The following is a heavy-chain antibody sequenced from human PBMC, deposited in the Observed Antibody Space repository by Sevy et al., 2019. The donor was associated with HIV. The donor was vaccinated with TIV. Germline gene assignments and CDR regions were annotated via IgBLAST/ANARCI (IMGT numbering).Heavy chain of an antibody. CDR3: ARGKTGYGYALSY. CDR1: RFTVNNNY. Sequence: GGSLRLSCAASRFTVNNNYMTWVRQAPGKGLEGISIIYSDATTYHADSVKDRFNISRDNSKNMLYLQMNNLRVEDTAVYYCARGKTGYGYALSYWGQGTLVTVSS. CDR2: IYSDATT. D-gene: IGHD5-18*01. V-gene: IGHV3-66*01. J-gene: IGHJ4*02.